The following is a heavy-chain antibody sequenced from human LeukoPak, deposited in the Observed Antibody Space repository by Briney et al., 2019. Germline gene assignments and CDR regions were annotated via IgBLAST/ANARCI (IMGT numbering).Heavy chain of an antibody. J-gene: IGHJ4*02. CDR3: AREVGATPYFDY. D-gene: IGHD1-26*01. CDR2: IHYSGST. CDR1: GGSISSSSYY. Sequence: SETLSLTCTVSGGSISSSSYYWGWIRQPPGKGLGWIGSIHYSGSTYYNPSLKSRVTISVDTSKNQFSLKLSSVTAADTAVYYCAREVGATPYFDYWGQGTLVTVSS. V-gene: IGHV4-39*07.